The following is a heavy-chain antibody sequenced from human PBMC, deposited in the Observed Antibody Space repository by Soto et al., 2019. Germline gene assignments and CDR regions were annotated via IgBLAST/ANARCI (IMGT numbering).Heavy chain of an antibody. J-gene: IGHJ4*02. CDR3: VKDDGGYPSTAPH. Sequence: EVRLVESGGGLVQPGGSLRLSCAASGITISNYPMSWVRQAPGKGLDWVSGISGSGDTTYYADSAKGRFTISKDISKNSLFLQLDSLRVEDSALYFCVKDDGGYPSTAPHWGPGTLVTVSP. D-gene: IGHD4-17*01. V-gene: IGHV3-23*04. CDR1: GITISNYP. CDR2: ISGSGDTT.